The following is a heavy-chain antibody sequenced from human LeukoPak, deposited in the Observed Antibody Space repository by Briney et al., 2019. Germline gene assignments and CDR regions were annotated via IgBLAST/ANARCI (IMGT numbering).Heavy chain of an antibody. J-gene: IGHJ4*02. D-gene: IGHD6-13*01. CDR1: GFTFSSYS. CDR2: ISSSSSYI. V-gene: IGHV3-21*01. Sequence: GGSLRLSCAASGFTFSSYSMNWVRQAPGKGLEWVSSISSSSSYIYYADSVKGRFTTSRDNAKNSLYLQMNSLRAEDTAVYYCARDLDYRIAAAGKEDLVDYWGQGTLVTVSS. CDR3: ARDLDYRIAAAGKEDLVDY.